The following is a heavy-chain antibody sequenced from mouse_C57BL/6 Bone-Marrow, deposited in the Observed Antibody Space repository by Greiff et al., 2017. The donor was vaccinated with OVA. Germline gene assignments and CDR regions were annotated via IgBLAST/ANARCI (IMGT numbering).Heavy chain of an antibody. CDR3: AGRGGNYGTDFDY. D-gene: IGHD2-1*01. Sequence: EVKLMESGGGLVKPGGSLQLSCAASGFTFSDYGMHWVRQAPEKGLEWVAYISSGSSTIYYAATVKGRFTISRDNAKNTLFLQMTSLRSEDTAMEYCAGRGGNYGTDFDYWGQGTTLTVSS. J-gene: IGHJ2*01. V-gene: IGHV5-17*01. CDR1: GFTFSDYG. CDR2: ISSGSSTI.